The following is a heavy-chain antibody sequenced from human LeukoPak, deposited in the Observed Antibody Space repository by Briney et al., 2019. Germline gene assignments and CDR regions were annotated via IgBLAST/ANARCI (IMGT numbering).Heavy chain of an antibody. J-gene: IGHJ4*02. V-gene: IGHV1-69*04. CDR2: IIPILGIA. CDR1: GGTFSSYA. Sequence: SVTVSCKASGGTFSSYAISWVRQAPGQGLEWMGRIIPILGIANYAQKFQGRVTITADKSTSTAYMELSSLRSEDTAVYYCATLYYYDSSGYTFDYWGQGTLVTVSS. D-gene: IGHD3-22*01. CDR3: ATLYYYDSSGYTFDY.